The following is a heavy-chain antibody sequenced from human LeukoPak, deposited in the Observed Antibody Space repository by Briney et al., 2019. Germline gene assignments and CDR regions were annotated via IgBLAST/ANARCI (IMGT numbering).Heavy chain of an antibody. CDR1: GGTFSSYA. Sequence: VASVTVSCTASGGTFSSYAISWVRQAPGQGLEWLGWINAYSGGTNYAQKFQGRVTMTRNTSISTAYMELSSLRSEDTAVYYCARGRFTAHYYGSGRHNDWFDPWGQGTLVTVSS. CDR3: ARGRFTAHYYGSGRHNDWFDP. J-gene: IGHJ5*02. V-gene: IGHV1-8*02. CDR2: INAYSGGT. D-gene: IGHD3-10*01.